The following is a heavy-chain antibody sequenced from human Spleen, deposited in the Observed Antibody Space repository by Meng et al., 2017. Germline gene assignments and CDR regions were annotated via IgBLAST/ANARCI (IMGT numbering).Heavy chain of an antibody. CDR1: GFTFSGYA. CDR2: LSGGGFTT. J-gene: IGHJ4*02. CDR3: AKYSYGLGDYFDY. V-gene: IGHV3-23*01. D-gene: IGHD3-10*01. Sequence: GESLKISCAASGFTFSGYAMIWVRQAPGKGLEWLAALSGGGFTTYYADSVKGRFTISRHNSKNTLYLQVNSLRAEDTALYYCAKYSYGLGDYFDYWGQGALVTVSS.